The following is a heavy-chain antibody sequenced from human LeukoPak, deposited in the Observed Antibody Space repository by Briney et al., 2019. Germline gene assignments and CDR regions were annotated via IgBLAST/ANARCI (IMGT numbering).Heavy chain of an antibody. CDR3: AKGGMVRGEYDY. D-gene: IGHD3-10*01. Sequence: GGSLRLSCAASGFGFTFSTYAMSWVRQAPGKGLEWVSVTGGSGGSTYYADSVKGRFSISRDNSKNTLYLQMNSLRAEDTAVYYCAKGGMVRGEYDYWGQGTLVTVSS. V-gene: IGHV3-23*01. J-gene: IGHJ4*02. CDR2: TGGSGGST. CDR1: GFGFTFSTYA.